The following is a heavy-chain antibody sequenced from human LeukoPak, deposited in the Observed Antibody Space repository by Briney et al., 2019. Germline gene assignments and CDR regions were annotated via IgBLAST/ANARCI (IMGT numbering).Heavy chain of an antibody. CDR3: ARDIDLTAGIMDV. CDR1: GSTFSSYW. V-gene: IGHV3-7*05. J-gene: IGHJ6*02. D-gene: IGHD1-14*01. CDR2: IKQDGSDK. Sequence: PGGSLRLSCAASGSTFSSYWMSWVRQAPGKGLEWVANIKQDGSDKYYVDSVKGRFTISRDNAKNSLYLQMNSLRVEDTAVYYCARDIDLTAGIMDVWGQGTTVTVSS.